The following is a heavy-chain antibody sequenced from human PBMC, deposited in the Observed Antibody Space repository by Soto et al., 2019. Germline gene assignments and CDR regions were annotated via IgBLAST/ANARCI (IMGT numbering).Heavy chain of an antibody. Sequence: QVQLQVSGPGLVRPSETLSLTCTVSGGSIDPYYWSWIRQPPGKGLEWIGFIFYRGRTNYNPSLKSRVTISLDTSKSQFSLRLSSVPAADTAVYFCARALDSSAAPFDYWGQGALVAVSS. CDR2: IFYRGRT. J-gene: IGHJ4*02. V-gene: IGHV4-59*01. CDR3: ARALDSSAAPFDY. CDR1: GGSIDPYY. D-gene: IGHD2-2*01.